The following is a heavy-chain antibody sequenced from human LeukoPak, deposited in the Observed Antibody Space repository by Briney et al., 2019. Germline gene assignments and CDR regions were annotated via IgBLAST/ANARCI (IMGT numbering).Heavy chain of an antibody. J-gene: IGHJ4*02. CDR2: ITNSGNTI. D-gene: IGHD5-12*01. CDR1: GLTFSDYY. Sequence: GGSLRLSCAASGLTFSDYYMSWIRQAPGKGLEWISYITNSGNTIYYTDSVKGRFTISRDNAKNSLYLQMNSLRAEDTAVYYCARDRGIVATNIGYYFDYWGQGALVIVSS. CDR3: ARDRGIVATNIGYYFDY. V-gene: IGHV3-11*01.